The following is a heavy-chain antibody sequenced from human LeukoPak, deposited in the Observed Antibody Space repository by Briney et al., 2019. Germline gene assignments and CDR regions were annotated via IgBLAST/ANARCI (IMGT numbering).Heavy chain of an antibody. D-gene: IGHD3-10*01. J-gene: IGHJ4*02. CDR2: IDTSGTT. CDR1: GGSISSSSYY. Sequence: PSETLSLTCTVSGGSISSSSYYWGWIRQPAGKGLEWIGHIDTSGTTNYNPSLKSRVTMSTDTSKNQFSLKLSSVTAADTAIYYCARDAKYYYGSRTSFFYEYWGQGTLLTVSS. V-gene: IGHV4-61*09. CDR3: ARDAKYYYGSRTSFFYEY.